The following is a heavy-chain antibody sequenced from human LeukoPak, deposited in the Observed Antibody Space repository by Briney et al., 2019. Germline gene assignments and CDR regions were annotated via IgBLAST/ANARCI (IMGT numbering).Heavy chain of an antibody. D-gene: IGHD2-21*02. CDR1: GGSFSGYY. CDR3: ARRLCGGDCYSTFSY. CDR2: INHSGST. Sequence: SETLSLTCAVYGGSFSGYYWSWIRQPPGKGLEWIGEINHSGSTNYNPFLKSRVTISVDTSKNQFSLKLSPVTAADTAVYYCARRLCGGDCYSTFSYWGQGTLVTVSS. V-gene: IGHV4-34*01. J-gene: IGHJ4*02.